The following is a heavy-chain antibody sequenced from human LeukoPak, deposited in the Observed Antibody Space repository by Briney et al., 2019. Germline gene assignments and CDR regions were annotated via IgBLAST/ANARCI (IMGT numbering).Heavy chain of an antibody. Sequence: GGSLRLSCGASGFTFSNCGMHWVRQAPGKGLEWVAFIRYDGSNKYYADSMRGRFTISRDTSKSTVFLQMNSLRAEDTAVYYCARDASNPVSDYFDFWGQGTLVTVSS. D-gene: IGHD2-8*01. J-gene: IGHJ4*02. CDR1: GFTFSNCG. CDR3: ARDASNPVSDYFDF. V-gene: IGHV3-30*02. CDR2: IRYDGSNK.